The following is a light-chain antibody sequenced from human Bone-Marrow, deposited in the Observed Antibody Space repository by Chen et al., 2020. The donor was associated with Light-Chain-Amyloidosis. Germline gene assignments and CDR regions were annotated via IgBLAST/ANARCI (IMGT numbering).Light chain of an antibody. V-gene: IGKV4-1*01. Sequence: IVMTQSPDYLAVSLGERAAINCKSSQSVLDISNNKNYLAWYQQKPGQPPKLLIYWASTRESGVPDRFSGSGSGTDFTLTISSLQAEDVAVYYCQHYYSTPLTFGPGTKVDIK. CDR2: WAS. CDR1: QSVLDISNNKNY. CDR3: QHYYSTPLT. J-gene: IGKJ3*01.